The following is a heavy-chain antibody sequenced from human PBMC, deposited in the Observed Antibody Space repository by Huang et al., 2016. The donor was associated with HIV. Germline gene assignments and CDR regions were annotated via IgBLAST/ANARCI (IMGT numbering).Heavy chain of an antibody. V-gene: IGHV1-8*01. CDR1: GYTFSNYD. Sequence: QVQLVQSGAEVKKPGASVKVSCQASGYTFSNYDINWVRQAPGQGLEWMGWMNPTSGNTGYARKFQGRVTMTRSTSISTAYMELSRLRFEDTAVYYCATLPPVNYGRSGGRVCDYWGQGSLVTVSS. CDR3: ATLPPVNYGRSGGRVCDY. J-gene: IGHJ4*02. CDR2: MNPTSGNT. D-gene: IGHD2-15*01.